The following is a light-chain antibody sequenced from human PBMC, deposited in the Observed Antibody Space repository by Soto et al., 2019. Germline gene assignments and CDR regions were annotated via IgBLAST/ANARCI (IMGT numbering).Light chain of an antibody. CDR2: GAS. V-gene: IGKV3-15*01. CDR3: QQYDQWWT. J-gene: IGKJ1*01. CDR1: QGISNN. Sequence: EIVMTQSPATLSVSPGERATLSCRASQGISNNLAWYQQKPGQAPRLLIYGASIRATGIPARFSGSGSGTEYSLTISSLQSEDFGVYFCQQYDQWWTFGQGTKVDIK.